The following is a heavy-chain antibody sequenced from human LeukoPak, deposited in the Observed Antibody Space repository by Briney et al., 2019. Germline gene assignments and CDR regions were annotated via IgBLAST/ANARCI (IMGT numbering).Heavy chain of an antibody. CDR2: IYYSGST. Sequence: SETLSLTRALSRGSLCSYYWRWVPQRPGKGLGWSGYIYYSGSTNYHPPLKSRVTISVDTSKNQFSLKLSSVTAADTAVYYCAREVATGGVDYWGQGTLVTVSS. J-gene: IGHJ4*02. D-gene: IGHD3-16*01. V-gene: IGHV4-59*01. CDR1: RGSLCSYY. CDR3: AREVATGGVDY.